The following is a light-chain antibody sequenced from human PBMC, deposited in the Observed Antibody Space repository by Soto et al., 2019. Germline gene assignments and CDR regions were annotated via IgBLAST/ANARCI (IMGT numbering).Light chain of an antibody. CDR3: QQYVIWPPTFT. J-gene: IGKJ2*01. V-gene: IGKV3-15*01. CDR1: QSVSSN. CDR2: SAS. Sequence: IVMTQSPATLYVSPGERVTLSCRASQSVSSNLAWYQQKPGQAPRLLIYSASTRATGIPARFSGSGSGTEFTLSITSLQSEDFAVYFCQQYVIWPPTFTFGQGTKLEIK.